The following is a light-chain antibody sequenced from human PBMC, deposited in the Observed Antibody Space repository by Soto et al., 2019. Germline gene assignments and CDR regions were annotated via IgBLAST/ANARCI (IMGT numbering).Light chain of an antibody. J-gene: IGLJ1*01. V-gene: IGLV2-8*01. Sequence: QSALTQPPSASGSPGQSVTISFTGTKSDIGVYDFVSWYQHHPGKAPRLIIYEVVQRPSGVHDRFSGSKSGNTASLTVSGLQAADEADYFCKSYAGSKTYVFGSGTKLTVL. CDR3: KSYAGSKTYV. CDR1: KSDIGVYDF. CDR2: EVV.